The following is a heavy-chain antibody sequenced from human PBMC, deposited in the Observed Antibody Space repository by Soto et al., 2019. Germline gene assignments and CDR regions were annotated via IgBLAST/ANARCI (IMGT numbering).Heavy chain of an antibody. J-gene: IGHJ6*02. CDR2: IIPIFGTA. CDR1: GGTFSSYA. Sequence: QGQLVQSGAQVKKPGSSVKVSCKASGGTFSSYAISWVRQAPGQGLEWMGGIIPIFGTANYAQKFQGRVRITADESTSTAYMELSSLRSEDTAVYYCAGPPELTRIYYYYGMDVWGQGTTVTVSS. CDR3: AGPPELTRIYYYYGMDV. V-gene: IGHV1-69*12. D-gene: IGHD1-7*01.